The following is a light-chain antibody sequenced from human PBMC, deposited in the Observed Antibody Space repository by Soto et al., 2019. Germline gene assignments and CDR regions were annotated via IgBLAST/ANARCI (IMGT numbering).Light chain of an antibody. J-gene: IGKJ2*01. CDR1: HSISTS. V-gene: IGKV1-39*01. CDR2: DAS. CDR3: LQTYTVPRT. Sequence: DIQMTQSPSSLSASVGDRVTITCRASHSISTSLCWFQQKPGRAPKLLISDASTLQSGVPSRFSGSGFGTDFPLAISSLQPEDFAAYYCLQTYTVPRTFGQGTNLDSK.